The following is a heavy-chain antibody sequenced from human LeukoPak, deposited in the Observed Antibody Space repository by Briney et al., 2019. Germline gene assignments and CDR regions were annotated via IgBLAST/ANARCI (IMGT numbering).Heavy chain of an antibody. V-gene: IGHV4-30-4*08. CDR2: VYYSGST. Sequence: SETLSLTCTVSGYSISSGYYWSWIRQPPGKGLEWIGYVYYSGSTYYNPSLKSRVTISVDTSKNQFSLKLSSVTAADTAVYYCARDGQWLAAPPYYYYYMDVWGKGTTVTVSS. CDR3: ARDGQWLAAPPYYYYYMDV. D-gene: IGHD6-19*01. J-gene: IGHJ6*03. CDR1: GYSISSGYY.